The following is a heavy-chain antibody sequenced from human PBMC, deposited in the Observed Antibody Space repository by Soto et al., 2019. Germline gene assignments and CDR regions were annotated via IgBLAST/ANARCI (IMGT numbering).Heavy chain of an antibody. D-gene: IGHD3-3*01. J-gene: IGHJ4*02. Sequence: GGSLRLSCAASGFTFSSYAMSWVRQAPGKGLEWVSAISGSGGSTYYADSVKGRFTISRDNSKNTLYLQMNSLRSEDTAVYYCARDRDYDFWSGYKFDYWGQGTLVTVSS. CDR3: ARDRDYDFWSGYKFDY. CDR2: ISGSGGST. CDR1: GFTFSSYA. V-gene: IGHV3-23*01.